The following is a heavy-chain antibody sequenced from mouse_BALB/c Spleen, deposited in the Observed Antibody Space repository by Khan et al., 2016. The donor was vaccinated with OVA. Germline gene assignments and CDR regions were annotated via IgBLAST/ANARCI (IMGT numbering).Heavy chain of an antibody. D-gene: IGHD2-14*01. CDR1: GFSLNTYG. CDR2: IRSGGTT. V-gene: IGHV2-2*01. J-gene: IGHJ3*01. Sequence: MQLQESGPGLVQPSQSLSITCTVSGFSLNTYGIHWIRQSQGKGLEWLGVIRSGGTTDYNGAFISRLNITKDNSKSQVFFKMNSLQADDTAIYYCARNSYMYDFTYWGQGTLVTVSA. CDR3: ARNSYMYDFTY.